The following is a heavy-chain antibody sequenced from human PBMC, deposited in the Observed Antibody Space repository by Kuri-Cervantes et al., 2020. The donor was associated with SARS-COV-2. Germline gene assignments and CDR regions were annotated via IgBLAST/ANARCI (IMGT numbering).Heavy chain of an antibody. CDR3: ARVSGDSRFSYYMDV. CDR1: GGSISSGNFY. J-gene: IGHJ6*03. Sequence: SETLSLTCAVSGGSISSGNFYWSWIRQPPGKGLEWIGYISQSGNTYYNPSLKSRVTISVDRSKNQFSLKVSSVSAADTGVYYCARVSGDSRFSYYMDVWGTGTTVTVSS. V-gene: IGHV4-30-2*01. CDR2: ISQSGNT. D-gene: IGHD7-27*01.